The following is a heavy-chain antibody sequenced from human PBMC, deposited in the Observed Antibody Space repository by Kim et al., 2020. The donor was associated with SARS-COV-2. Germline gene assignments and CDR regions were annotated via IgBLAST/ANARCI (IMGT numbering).Heavy chain of an antibody. Sequence: SETLSLTCAVYGGSFSGYYWSWIRQPPGKGLEWIGEINHSGSTNYNPSLKSRVTISVDTSKNQFSLKLSSVTAADTAVYYCARGRKFSGTSLGFDYWGQGTLVTVSS. CDR1: GGSFSGYY. CDR3: ARGRKFSGTSLGFDY. D-gene: IGHD1-1*01. V-gene: IGHV4-34*01. J-gene: IGHJ4*02. CDR2: INHSGST.